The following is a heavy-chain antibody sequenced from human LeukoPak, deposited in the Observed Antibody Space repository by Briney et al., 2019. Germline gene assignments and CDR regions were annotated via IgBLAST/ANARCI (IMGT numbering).Heavy chain of an antibody. Sequence: GGSLRLPCAASGFTVSSNYMSWVRQAPGKGLEWVSLIYSGGSTYYADSVRGRFTISRDSSKNTLYLQMNSLRAEDTAVYFCARGGGSTQFDYWGQGTLVTVSS. D-gene: IGHD3-16*01. CDR2: IYSGGST. J-gene: IGHJ4*02. CDR3: ARGGGSTQFDY. V-gene: IGHV3-66*01. CDR1: GFTVSSNY.